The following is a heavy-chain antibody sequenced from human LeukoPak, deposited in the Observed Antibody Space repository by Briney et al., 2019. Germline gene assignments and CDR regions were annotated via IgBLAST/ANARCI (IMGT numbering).Heavy chain of an antibody. CDR1: GYTFTSYG. V-gene: IGHV1-2*02. CDR2: INPNNGDT. CDR3: ARASGSYWWFDS. D-gene: IGHD1-26*01. J-gene: IGHJ5*01. Sequence: ASVKVSCKASGYTFTSYGISWVRQAPGQGLEWMGWINPNNGDTIYAQKFQGRVTMTSDTSIATAYMELSGLTSDDTGVYYCARASGSYWWFDSWGQGTLVTVSS.